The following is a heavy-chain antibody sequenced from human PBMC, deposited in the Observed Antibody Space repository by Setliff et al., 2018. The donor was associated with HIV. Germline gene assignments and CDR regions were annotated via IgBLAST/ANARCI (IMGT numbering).Heavy chain of an antibody. CDR2: IRRKGYGGTT. J-gene: IGHJ4*02. Sequence: GGSLRLSCTTSGFTFGDYAMSWFRQAPGKGLEWVGFIRRKGYGGTTDYAESVKGRFTISRDDSKSIAYLQLNSLQTEDTGVYYCSRDRESFAIFGVAVALDYWGQGTLVTVSS. V-gene: IGHV3-49*03. CDR1: GFTFGDYA. D-gene: IGHD3-3*01. CDR3: SRDRESFAIFGVAVALDY.